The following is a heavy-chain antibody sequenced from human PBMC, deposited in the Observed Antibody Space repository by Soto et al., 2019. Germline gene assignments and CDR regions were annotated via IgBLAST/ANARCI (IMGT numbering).Heavy chain of an antibody. CDR3: ARADYETLTGSYAMDV. D-gene: IGHD3-9*01. Sequence: XETRPLPCTVARNSFGNYSWFWIRQPVGKGLEWISRVSSSGNTNANPTLNSRATMSIDTSKNQFSLRLRCVTAADTAVYYCARADYETLTGSYAMDVWGQGSTGTVSS. J-gene: IGHJ6*02. CDR2: VSSSGNT. CDR1: RNSFGNYS. V-gene: IGHV4-4*07.